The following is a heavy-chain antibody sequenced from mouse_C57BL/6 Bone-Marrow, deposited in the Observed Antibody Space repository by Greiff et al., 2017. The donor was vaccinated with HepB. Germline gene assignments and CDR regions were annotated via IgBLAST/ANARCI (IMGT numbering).Heavy chain of an antibody. CDR2: IHPSNGDT. CDR3: AVDGLLDWAMDY. D-gene: IGHD2-3*01. CDR1: GYTFTSYW. V-gene: IGHV1-74*01. J-gene: IGHJ4*01. Sequence: VQLQQPGAELVKPGASVKVSCKASGYTFTSYWMHWVKQRPGQGLEWIGWIHPSNGDTNYNQKFKGKATLTVDKSSSTAYMQLSSLPSEDSAVYYCAVDGLLDWAMDYWGQGTSVTVSS.